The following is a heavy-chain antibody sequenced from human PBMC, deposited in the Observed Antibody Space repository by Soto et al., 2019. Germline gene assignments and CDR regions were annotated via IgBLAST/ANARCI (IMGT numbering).Heavy chain of an antibody. D-gene: IGHD1-26*01. CDR2: INPNSGGT. CDR3: ARATSGGSYFDY. V-gene: IGHV1-2*02. Sequence: GASVKISCKASGYTFTGYYMHWVRQSPGQGLELIGWINPNSGGTNDAQEFQGTVTNTRXXXXXXAXLXLXRXRSDXTSMYFCARATSGGSYFDYSGQGTLVTVST. CDR1: GYTFTGYY. J-gene: IGHJ4*02.